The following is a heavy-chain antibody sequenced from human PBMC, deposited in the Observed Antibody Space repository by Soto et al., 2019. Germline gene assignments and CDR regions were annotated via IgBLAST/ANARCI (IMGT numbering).Heavy chain of an antibody. V-gene: IGHV1-18*01. CDR3: ARRGYTGYDHALYYYYYLDV. D-gene: IGHD5-12*01. J-gene: IGHJ6*03. CDR1: GYTFTSYG. CDR2: ISAYNGNT. Sequence: GASVKVSCKASGYTFTSYGISWVRQAPGQGLEWMGWISAYNGNTNYAQKLQGRVTMTTDTSTSTAYMELRSLRSDDTAVYYCARRGYTGYDHALYYYYYLDVWGKGTTVTVSS.